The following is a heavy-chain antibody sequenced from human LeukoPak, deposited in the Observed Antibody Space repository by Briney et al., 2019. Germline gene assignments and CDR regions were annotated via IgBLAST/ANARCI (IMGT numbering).Heavy chain of an antibody. Sequence: SETLSLTCTVSGGSISSYYWSGIRQPAGKGLEWIGRIYTSGSTNYNPSLKSRVTMSVDTSKNQFSLKLSSVTAADTAVYYCAREDGYCSSTSCQSFDYWGQGTLVTVSS. J-gene: IGHJ4*02. D-gene: IGHD2-2*01. V-gene: IGHV4-4*07. CDR2: IYTSGST. CDR1: GGSISSYY. CDR3: AREDGYCSSTSCQSFDY.